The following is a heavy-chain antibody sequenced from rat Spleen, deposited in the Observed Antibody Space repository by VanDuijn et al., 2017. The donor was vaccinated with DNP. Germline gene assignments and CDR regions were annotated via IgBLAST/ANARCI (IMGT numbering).Heavy chain of an antibody. Sequence: EVQLVESGGGLVQPGRSLKLSCAASGFTFSDYYMAWVRQAPTKGLDWVAYINYDGGTAYNGDSVNGRFTISRDNSKSTLYLQMNSLRSEDMATYYCARHVLPLRVWDYWGQGVMVTVSS. J-gene: IGHJ2*01. D-gene: IGHD1-4*01. CDR2: INYDGGTA. V-gene: IGHV5-22*01. CDR3: ARHVLPLRVWDY. CDR1: GFTFSDYY.